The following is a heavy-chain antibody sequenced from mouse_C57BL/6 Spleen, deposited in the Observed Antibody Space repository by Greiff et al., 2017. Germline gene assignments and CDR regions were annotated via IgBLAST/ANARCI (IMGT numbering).Heavy chain of an antibody. CDR1: GYTFTSYW. CDR2: IHPNSGST. D-gene: IGHD1-1*01. Sequence: QVQLQQPGAELVKPGASVKLSCKASGYTFTSYWMHWVKQRPGQGLEWIGMIHPNSGSTNYNEKFKSKATLTVDKSSSTAYMQLSSLTSEDSAVYYCARFITTAFWYFDVWGTGTTVTVSS. CDR3: ARFITTAFWYFDV. J-gene: IGHJ1*03. V-gene: IGHV1-64*01.